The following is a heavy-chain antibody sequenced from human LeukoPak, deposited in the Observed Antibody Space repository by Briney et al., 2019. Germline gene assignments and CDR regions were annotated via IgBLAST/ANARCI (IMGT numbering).Heavy chain of an antibody. J-gene: IGHJ4*02. V-gene: IGHV3-11*01. CDR3: ARVKGSYSVDY. CDR1: GFTFSGSA. CDR2: ISNGGSVI. Sequence: GGSLRLSCAASGFTFSGSAMSWIRQAPGKGLEWVSYISNGGSVIYYTDSVKGRFTISRDNAKNSLYLQMNSLRAEDTAMYYCARVKGSYSVDYWGQGTLVTVSS. D-gene: IGHD1-26*01.